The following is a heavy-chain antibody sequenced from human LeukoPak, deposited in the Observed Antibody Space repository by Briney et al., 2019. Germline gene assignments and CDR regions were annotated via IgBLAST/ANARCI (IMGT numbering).Heavy chain of an antibody. CDR3: ASSQYPIAAADNWFDP. D-gene: IGHD6-13*01. CDR1: GGSISSSGYY. CDR2: IYYSGST. V-gene: IGHV4-39*01. Sequence: SETLSLTCSVSGGSISSSGYYWGWIRQPPGKGLEWIGTIYYSGSTYYNPSHPSLKSRVTMSVGTSKNQFSLKLSSVTAADTAVYYCASSQYPIAAADNWFDPWGQGTLVTVSS. J-gene: IGHJ5*02.